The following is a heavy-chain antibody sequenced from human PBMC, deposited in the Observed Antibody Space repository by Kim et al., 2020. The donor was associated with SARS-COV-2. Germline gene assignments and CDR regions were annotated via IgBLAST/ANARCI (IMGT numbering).Heavy chain of an antibody. Sequence: SETLSLTCAVSGASISSTTYYWGWIRQPPGKGPEWIRSIAYSGNTLYTPSLRGRLTISVDSSKRQFSLKLSSATAADTAVYYCARLAARQILNYFDYW. CDR3: ARLAARQILNYFDY. CDR1: GASISSTTYY. J-gene: IGHJ4*01. CDR2: IAYSGNT. D-gene: IGHD6-6*01. V-gene: IGHV4-39*01.